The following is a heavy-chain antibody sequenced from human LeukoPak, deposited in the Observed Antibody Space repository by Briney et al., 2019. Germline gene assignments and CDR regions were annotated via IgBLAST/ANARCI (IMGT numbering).Heavy chain of an antibody. V-gene: IGHV4-59*11. CDR3: SSLQGDSTGIFDY. CDR2: VYYIGET. J-gene: IGHJ4*02. Sequence: SETLSLTCTVSGGSISGHYWSWVRHPPAKGLEWVGYVYYIGETNYNPSLKSRVNMSVDTSKKLLCLKRTSVTAADKAVYYCSSLQGDSTGIFDYWGQGILVSVSS. CDR1: GGSISGHY. D-gene: IGHD2-21*01.